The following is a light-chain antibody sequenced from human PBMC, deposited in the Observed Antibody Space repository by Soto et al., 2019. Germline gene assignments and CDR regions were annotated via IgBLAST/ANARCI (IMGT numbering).Light chain of an antibody. Sequence: IQLTQSPSSLSASVGDRVTITCRASQGISTYLAWYQQKPGKAPKLLIYGASTLQSGVPSRFSGSGSGTAFTLTISSLQPEDFATYYCQQYNTYSTFGQGTRLEIK. CDR2: GAS. J-gene: IGKJ5*01. V-gene: IGKV1-9*01. CDR1: QGISTY. CDR3: QQYNTYST.